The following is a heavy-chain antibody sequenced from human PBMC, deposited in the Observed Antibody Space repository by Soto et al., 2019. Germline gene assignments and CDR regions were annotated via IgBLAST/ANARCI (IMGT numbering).Heavy chain of an antibody. CDR3: ARARGAKYFDY. J-gene: IGHJ4*02. V-gene: IGHV4-30-4*01. Sequence: QVQLQESGPGLVKPSQTLSLTCTVSGGSISSGDYYWSWIRQPPGKGLEWIGYIYYSGSTYYNPSLKSRVTKSVDPAKNQFPLKLSSVTAADTAVYYCARARGAKYFDYWGQGTLVTVSS. CDR2: IYYSGST. CDR1: GGSISSGDYY. D-gene: IGHD2-15*01.